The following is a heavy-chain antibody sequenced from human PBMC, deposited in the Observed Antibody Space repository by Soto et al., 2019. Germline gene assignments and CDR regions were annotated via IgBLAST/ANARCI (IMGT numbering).Heavy chain of an antibody. V-gene: IGHV4-38-2*01. J-gene: IGHJ4*02. D-gene: IGHD3-22*01. CDR2: MYHSGNT. Sequence: NPSETLSLTCVVSGYSISRGYYWGWIRQPPGKGLEWIGSMYHSGNTYYNPSLQSRVTISLDTSNNEFSLKLSSVTAADTAVYYCARVAYFDSSGYYYNFDYWGQGTLVTVSS. CDR3: ARVAYFDSSGYYYNFDY. CDR1: GYSISRGYY.